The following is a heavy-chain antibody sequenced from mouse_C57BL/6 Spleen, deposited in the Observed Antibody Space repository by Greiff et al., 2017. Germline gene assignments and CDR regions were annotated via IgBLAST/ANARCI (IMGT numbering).Heavy chain of an antibody. CDR3: ARSLYDYYWYFDG. CDR2: INPNNGGT. Sequence: VQLQQSGPELVKPGASVKIPCKASGYTFTDYNMDWVKQSHGKSLEWIGDINPNNGGTIYNQKFKGKATLTVDKSSSTAYMELRSLTSEDTAVYYCARSLYDYYWYFDGWGTGTTVTVSS. J-gene: IGHJ1*03. V-gene: IGHV1-18*01. D-gene: IGHD2-4*01. CDR1: GYTFTDYN.